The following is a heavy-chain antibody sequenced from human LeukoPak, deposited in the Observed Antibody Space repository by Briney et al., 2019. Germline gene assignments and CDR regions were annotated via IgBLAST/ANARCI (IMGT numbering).Heavy chain of an antibody. D-gene: IGHD6-13*01. J-gene: IGHJ6*03. CDR1: GLTLGDYA. V-gene: IGHV3-49*04. Sequence: GRSLRLSCTASGLTLGDYAMSWVRQAPGKGLEWVGFIRSNPYGGTTQYAASVKGRFTISRGDSKSIAYLQMNSLKTEDTAVYYCTRTLAAVPEEAYYYYYMDVWGKGTTVTISS. CDR3: TRTLAAVPEEAYYYYYMDV. CDR2: IRSNPYGGTT.